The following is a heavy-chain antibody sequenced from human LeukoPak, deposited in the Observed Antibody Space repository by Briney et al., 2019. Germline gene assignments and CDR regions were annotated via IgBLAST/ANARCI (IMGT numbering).Heavy chain of an antibody. Sequence: GGSLRLSCAASGFTFSDYYMSWIRQAPGKGLEWVSYISGSGTTIYYADSVKGRFTISRDNAKNSLYLQMNSLRDEDTAVYYCARDPYYYGSGRYFGYWGQGTLVTVSS. CDR1: GFTFSDYY. D-gene: IGHD3-10*01. CDR3: ARDPYYYGSGRYFGY. CDR2: ISGSGTTI. V-gene: IGHV3-11*01. J-gene: IGHJ4*02.